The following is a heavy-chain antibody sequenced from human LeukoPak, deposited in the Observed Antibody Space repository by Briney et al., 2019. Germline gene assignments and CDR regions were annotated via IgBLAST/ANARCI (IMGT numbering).Heavy chain of an antibody. V-gene: IGHV1-69*05. CDR1: GGTFSSYA. CDR3: ARDNYAGANWFDP. Sequence: EASVKVSCKASGGTFSSYAISWVRQAPGQGLEWMGGIIPIFGTANYAQKFQGRVTITTDESTSTAYMELSSVRSEDTAVYYCARDNYAGANWFDPWGQGTLVTVSS. J-gene: IGHJ5*02. D-gene: IGHD1-7*01. CDR2: IIPIFGTA.